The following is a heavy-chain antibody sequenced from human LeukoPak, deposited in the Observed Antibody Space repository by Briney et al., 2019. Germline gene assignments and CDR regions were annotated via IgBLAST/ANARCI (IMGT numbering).Heavy chain of an antibody. Sequence: SVKVSCKASGGTFISYAISWVRQAPGQGLEWMGGIIPIFGTANYAQKFQGRVTITADESTSTAYMELSSLRSEDTAVYYCASDNYYDSSGYHNYFDYWGQGTLVTVSS. CDR2: IIPIFGTA. D-gene: IGHD3-22*01. CDR1: GGTFISYA. CDR3: ASDNYYDSSGYHNYFDY. J-gene: IGHJ4*02. V-gene: IGHV1-69*13.